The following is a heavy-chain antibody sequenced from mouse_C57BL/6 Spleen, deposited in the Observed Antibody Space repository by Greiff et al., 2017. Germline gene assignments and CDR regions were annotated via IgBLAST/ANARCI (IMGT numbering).Heavy chain of an antibody. CDR3: ARSDYSNFGGYAMDY. J-gene: IGHJ4*01. Sequence: QVQLQQSGAELVKPGASVKISCKASGYAFSSYWMNWVKQRPGKGLEWIGQIYPGDGDTNYNGRFKGKATLTADKSSSTAYMQLSSLTTEDSAVYFCARSDYSNFGGYAMDYWGQGTSVTVSS. CDR2: IYPGDGDT. CDR1: GYAFSSYW. D-gene: IGHD2-5*01. V-gene: IGHV1-80*01.